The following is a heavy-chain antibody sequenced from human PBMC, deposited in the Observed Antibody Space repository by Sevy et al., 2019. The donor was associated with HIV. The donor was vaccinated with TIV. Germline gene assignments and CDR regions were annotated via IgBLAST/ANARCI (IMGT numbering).Heavy chain of an antibody. V-gene: IGHV1-18*04. CDR3: ARPGPPQLLTAMVLTPYYGMDV. CDR2: ISAYNGNT. J-gene: IGHJ6*02. Sequence: ASVKVSCKASGYTFTSYGISWVRQAPGEGLEWMGGISAYNGNTNYAQKLQRRVTMTTDTSTSTAYMELRSLRSDDTAVYYCARPGPPQLLTAMVLTPYYGMDVWGQGTTVTVSS. CDR1: GYTFTSYG. D-gene: IGHD5-18*01.